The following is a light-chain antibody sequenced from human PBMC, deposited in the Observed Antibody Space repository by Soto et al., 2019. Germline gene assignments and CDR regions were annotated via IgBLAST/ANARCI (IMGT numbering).Light chain of an antibody. CDR1: QSISNH. V-gene: IGKV3-15*01. Sequence: EIVMTQSPVTLSVSPGERATPSCRASQSISNHLAWYQQKPGQPPRLLIYGASTRATGIPARFSGSGSGTEFTLTISSLQSEDFAVYYCQQYNNWPPRTFGQGTKLEIK. CDR2: GAS. J-gene: IGKJ2*01. CDR3: QQYNNWPPRT.